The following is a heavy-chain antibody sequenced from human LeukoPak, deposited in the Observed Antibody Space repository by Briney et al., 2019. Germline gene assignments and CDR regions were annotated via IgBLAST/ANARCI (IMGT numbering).Heavy chain of an antibody. V-gene: IGHV4-4*02. CDR1: GGSISSSNW. Sequence: SETLSLTCAVSGGSISSSNWWSWVRQPPGKGLEWIGEIYHSGSTNYNPSLKSRVTISVDKSKNQFSLKLSSVTAADTAVYYCARENSGSYYVKRMDVWGKGTTVTVSS. CDR3: ARENSGSYYVKRMDV. CDR2: IYHSGST. J-gene: IGHJ6*03. D-gene: IGHD1-26*01.